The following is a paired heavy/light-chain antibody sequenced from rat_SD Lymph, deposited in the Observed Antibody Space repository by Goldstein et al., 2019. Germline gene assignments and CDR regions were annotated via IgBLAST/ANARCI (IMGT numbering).Heavy chain of an antibody. CDR1: GFTFSDYA. CDR3: ARLGLGPFDY. D-gene: IGHD5-1*01. Sequence: EVQLVESGGGLVQPGRSLKLSCAASGFTFSDYAMAWVRQAPKKGLEWVATIIYDGSSTYYRDSVKGRFTISRDNAKSTLYLQMDSLRSEDTATYYCARLGLGPFDYWGQGVMVTVSS. CDR2: IIYDGSST. V-gene: IGHV5-17*01. J-gene: IGHJ2*01.
Light chain of an antibody. V-gene: IGKV12S16*01. CDR1: QDIGNW. CDR3: QQAHSNPDT. Sequence: DIQMTQSPASLSASLEEIVTITCQASQDIGNWLAWYQQKPGKSPQLLIYDATSLADGVPSRFSGSRSGTQYSLKISRLQVEDIGSYYCQQAHSNPDTFGAGTKLELK. J-gene: IGKJ2-2*01. CDR2: DAT.